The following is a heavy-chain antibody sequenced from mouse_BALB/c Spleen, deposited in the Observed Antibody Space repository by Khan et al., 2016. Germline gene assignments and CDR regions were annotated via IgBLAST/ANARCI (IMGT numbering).Heavy chain of an antibody. CDR2: INPSNGRT. CDR1: GYTFTSYW. J-gene: IGHJ4*01. CDR3: ARDHYYGRSYYAMDY. Sequence: QVQLQQPGAELVKPGASVKLSCKASGYTFTSYWMHWVKQRPGQGLEWIGEINPSNGRTNYNEKFKSKATLTVDKSSSTAYMQLSSLTSEDSAVYCCARDHYYGRSYYAMDYWGQGTSVAVSS. D-gene: IGHD1-1*01. V-gene: IGHV1S81*02.